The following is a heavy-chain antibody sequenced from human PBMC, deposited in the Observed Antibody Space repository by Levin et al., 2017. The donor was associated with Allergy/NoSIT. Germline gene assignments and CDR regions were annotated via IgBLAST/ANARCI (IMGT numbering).Heavy chain of an antibody. V-gene: IGHV1-69*01. D-gene: IGHD6-19*01. CDR3: ARVHRLGIAVPRLYYYYGMDV. CDR2: IIPIFGTA. CDR1: GGTFSSYA. Sequence: KISCKASGGTFSSYAISWVRQAPGQGLEWMGGIIPIFGTANYAQKFQGRVTITADESTSTAYMELSSLRSEDTAVYYCARVHRLGIAVPRLYYYYGMDVWGQGTTVTVSS. J-gene: IGHJ6*02.